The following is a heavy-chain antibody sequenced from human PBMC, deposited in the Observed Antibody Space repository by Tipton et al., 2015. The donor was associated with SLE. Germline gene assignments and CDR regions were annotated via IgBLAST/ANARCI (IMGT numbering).Heavy chain of an antibody. CDR1: GGSISGYY. D-gene: IGHD3-22*01. Sequence: TLSLTCTVSGGSISGYYWSWVRQPAGKGLEWIGRIYTSASTIYNPSLKSRVTLSSDTPKNQFSLRVRSVTAADTAVYYCTRDPYYYDSSGSPYSYWGQGTLVTVSS. CDR3: TRDPYYYDSSGSPYSY. CDR2: IYTSAST. V-gene: IGHV4-4*07. J-gene: IGHJ4*02.